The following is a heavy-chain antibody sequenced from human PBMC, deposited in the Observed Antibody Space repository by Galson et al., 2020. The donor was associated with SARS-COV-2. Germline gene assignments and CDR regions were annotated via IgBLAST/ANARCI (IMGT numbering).Heavy chain of an antibody. CDR2: NYTSGST. CDR3: ARGGYSNFDY. D-gene: IGHD5-18*01. Sequence: SETLSLTCTVSGGSISSGSYYWSWIRQPAGKGLEWIGRNYTSGSTNYNPSLKSRVTISVDTSKNQFPLKLSSVTAADTAVYYCARGGYSNFDYWGQGTLVTVSS. J-gene: IGHJ4*02. CDR1: GGSISSGSYY. V-gene: IGHV4-61*02.